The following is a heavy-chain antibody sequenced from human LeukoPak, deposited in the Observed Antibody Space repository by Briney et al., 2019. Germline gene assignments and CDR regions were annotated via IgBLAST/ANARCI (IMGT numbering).Heavy chain of an antibody. CDR3: ARGSISSGSYYFDY. J-gene: IGHJ4*02. CDR2: IIPIFGTA. CDR1: GGSFSIYA. D-gene: IGHD3-10*01. V-gene: IGHV1-69*01. Sequence: SVTVSFTGSGGSFSIYAISWVRQAPGQGKEWMGGIIPIFGTANYAQKFQGRVTITADESTTTAYMELSSLRSEDTAVYYCARGSISSGSYYFDYWGQGALVIVSS.